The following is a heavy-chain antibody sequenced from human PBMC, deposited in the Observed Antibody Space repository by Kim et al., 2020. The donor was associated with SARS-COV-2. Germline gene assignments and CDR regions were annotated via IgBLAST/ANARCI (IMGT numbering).Heavy chain of an antibody. CDR3: AREAGEFVGGPHPWVVVDY. J-gene: IGHJ4*02. Sequence: SRVTISVDTSKNQFSLKLSSVTAADTAVYYCAREAGEFVGGPHPWVVVDYWGQGTLVTVSS. D-gene: IGHD2-15*01. V-gene: IGHV4-39*07.